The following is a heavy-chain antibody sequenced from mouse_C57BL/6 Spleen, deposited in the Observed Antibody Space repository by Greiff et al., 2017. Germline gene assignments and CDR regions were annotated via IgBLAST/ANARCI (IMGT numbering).Heavy chain of an antibody. J-gene: IGHJ2*01. Sequence: QVQLQQPGAELVMPGASVKLSCKASGYTFTSYWMHWVKQRPGQGLEWIGEIDPSDSYTNYNQKFKGKSTLTVDKSSSTAYMQLSSLTSEDSAVYYCARWTGGGPYFDYWGQGTTLTVSS. D-gene: IGHD4-1*01. CDR2: IDPSDSYT. CDR1: GYTFTSYW. CDR3: ARWTGGGPYFDY. V-gene: IGHV1-69*01.